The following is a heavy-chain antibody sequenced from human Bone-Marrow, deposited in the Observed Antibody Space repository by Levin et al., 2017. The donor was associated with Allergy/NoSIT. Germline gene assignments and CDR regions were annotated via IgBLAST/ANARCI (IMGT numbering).Heavy chain of an antibody. J-gene: IGHJ6*02. CDR3: AKYEYNSYSYYYGMDV. D-gene: IGHD1-20*01. CDR1: GFTFSSYS. V-gene: IGHV3-48*02. Sequence: GGSLRLSCAASGFTFSSYSMNWVRQPPGKGLEWVSYISSSGSTIYYADSVKGRFTISRDNAKNSLYLQMNSLRDEDTAVYYCAKYEYNSYSYYYGMDVWGQGTTVTVSS. CDR2: ISSSGSTI.